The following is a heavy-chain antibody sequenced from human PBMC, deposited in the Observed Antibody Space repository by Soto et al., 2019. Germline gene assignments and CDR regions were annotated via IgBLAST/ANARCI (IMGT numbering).Heavy chain of an antibody. Sequence: QVQLQESGPGLVKPSQTLSLNCTVSGGSISSGGYYWSWIRQHPGKGLEWIGYIYYSGSTYYNPSLKSRVTISVDTSKNQFSLKLSSVTAADTAVYYCARDIVGASHFDYWGQGTLVTVSS. CDR2: IYYSGST. D-gene: IGHD1-26*01. J-gene: IGHJ4*02. CDR1: GGSISSGGYY. V-gene: IGHV4-31*03. CDR3: ARDIVGASHFDY.